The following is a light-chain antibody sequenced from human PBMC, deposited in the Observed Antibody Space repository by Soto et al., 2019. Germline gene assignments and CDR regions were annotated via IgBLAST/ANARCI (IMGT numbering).Light chain of an antibody. J-gene: IGKJ3*01. CDR1: QTPRTF. CDR2: ATS. CDR3: QQPPYT. Sequence: DIQMTQSPSSLSASAGDRVTITCRASQTPRTFLNWYQQKPGKAPKLLIYATSTLQSGVPSRFSGRDSGADFTLTINNLQPEDFATYYCQQPPYTFGPGTKVDIK. V-gene: IGKV1-39*01.